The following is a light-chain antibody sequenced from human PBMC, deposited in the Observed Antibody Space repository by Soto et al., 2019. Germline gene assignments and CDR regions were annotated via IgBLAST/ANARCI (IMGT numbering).Light chain of an antibody. CDR3: QQYASSPPIT. Sequence: EIVLTQSPGTLSLSPGERATLSCRASQRVSNYYLAWYQQKPGQAPRLLIYGASTRATGIPARFSGSGSATDFTLTISRLEPEDFAVYSCQQYASSPPITFGPGTQLEIK. CDR1: QRVSNYY. CDR2: GAS. J-gene: IGKJ5*01. V-gene: IGKV3-20*01.